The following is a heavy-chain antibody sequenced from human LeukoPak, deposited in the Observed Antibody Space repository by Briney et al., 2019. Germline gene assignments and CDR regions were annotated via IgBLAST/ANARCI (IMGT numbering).Heavy chain of an antibody. D-gene: IGHD2-2*01. CDR3: AREEAVPAAPTYYYYGMDV. J-gene: IGHJ6*02. Sequence: PGGSLRLSCAASGFTVSSNYMSWVRQAPGKGLEWVSVIYSGGSTYYADSVKGRFTISRDNSKNTLYLQMNSLRAEDTAVYYCAREEAVPAAPTYYYYGMDVWGQGTTVTVSS. V-gene: IGHV3-66*01. CDR1: GFTVSSNY. CDR2: IYSGGST.